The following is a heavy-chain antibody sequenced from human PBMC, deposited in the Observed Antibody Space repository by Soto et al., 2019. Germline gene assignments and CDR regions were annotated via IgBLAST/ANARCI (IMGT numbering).Heavy chain of an antibody. D-gene: IGHD5-18*01. J-gene: IGHJ4*02. V-gene: IGHV4-30-4*01. CDR1: GVSISSVDYY. Sequence: PSETLSLTCTFSGVSISSVDYYWSWIRQPPGKGLEWIGYSFYSGITDYSPSLKSRVAISVDTSKNQFSLKLSFVTAADTAVYYRSRIQRDSAMGHFDYWGQGTLVTVSS. CDR3: SRIQRDSAMGHFDY. CDR2: SFYSGIT.